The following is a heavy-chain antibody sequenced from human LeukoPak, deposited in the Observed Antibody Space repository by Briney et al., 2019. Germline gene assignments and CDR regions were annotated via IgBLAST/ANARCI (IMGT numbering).Heavy chain of an antibody. V-gene: IGHV3-33*01. CDR3: ARGDWNYVEY. CDR2: IWYDGSNK. CDR1: GFTFSSYG. Sequence: GGSLRLSCAASGFTFSSYGMHWVRQVPGKGLEWVAVIWYDGSNKYYADSVKGRFTISRDNSKNTLYLQMNSLRAEDTAVYYCARGDWNYVEYWGQGTLVTVSS. D-gene: IGHD1-1*01. J-gene: IGHJ4*02.